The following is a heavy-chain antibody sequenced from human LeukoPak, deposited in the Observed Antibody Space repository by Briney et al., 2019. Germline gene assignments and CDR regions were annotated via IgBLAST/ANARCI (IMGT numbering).Heavy chain of an antibody. V-gene: IGHV4-4*07. CDR2: IYTSGST. CDR3: ARVYDSSGYYYEGGVAFDI. J-gene: IGHJ3*02. CDR1: GGSISSYY. D-gene: IGHD3-22*01. Sequence: SETLSLTCTVSGGSISSYYWSWIRQPAGKGLEWIGRIYTSGSTNYNPSLKSRVTMSVDTSKNQFSLKLSSVTAADTAVYYCARVYDSSGYYYEGGVAFDIWGQGTMVTVSS.